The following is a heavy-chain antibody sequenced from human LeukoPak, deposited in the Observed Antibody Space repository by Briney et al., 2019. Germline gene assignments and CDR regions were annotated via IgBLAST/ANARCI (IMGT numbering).Heavy chain of an antibody. CDR1: GFTFSSYA. Sequence: GGSLRLSCAASGFTFSSYAMSWVRQAPGKGLEWVSAMIGSGGSTFYPDSVKGRFTISRDNSKNTLHLQVNSLRAEDTAVYYCARYDGRYGFEYWGQGTLVTVSS. CDR3: ARYDGRYGFEY. D-gene: IGHD1-26*01. CDR2: MIGSGGST. J-gene: IGHJ4*02. V-gene: IGHV3-23*01.